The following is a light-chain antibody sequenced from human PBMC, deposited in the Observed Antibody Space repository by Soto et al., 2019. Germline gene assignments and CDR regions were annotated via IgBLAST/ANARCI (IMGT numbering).Light chain of an antibody. CDR2: DAS. CDR3: QQRSNWPLT. Sequence: EIVLTQSPATLSLSPGERAALSCRASQSVSSHLAWYQQKPGQAPRLLIYDASNRATSIPARFSGSGSGTDFTLIISSLEPEDLAVYYCQQRSNWPLTFGGGTKVEIQ. J-gene: IGKJ4*01. CDR1: QSVSSH. V-gene: IGKV3-11*01.